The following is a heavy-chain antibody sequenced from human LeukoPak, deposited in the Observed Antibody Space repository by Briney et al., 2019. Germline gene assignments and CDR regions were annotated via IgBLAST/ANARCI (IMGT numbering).Heavy chain of an antibody. CDR2: IHAIGSSS. D-gene: IGHD1-1*01. V-gene: IGHV3-20*04. Sequence: PGGSLRLSCAASTFTFNIYTMNWVRQAPGKGLEWVAGIHAIGSSSGYAESVKGRFTMSRDNAKNSLYVQMNSLRAEDTALCYCARGTMSPRNAFHIWGQGTMVTVSS. CDR3: ARGTMSPRNAFHI. J-gene: IGHJ3*02. CDR1: TFTFNIYT.